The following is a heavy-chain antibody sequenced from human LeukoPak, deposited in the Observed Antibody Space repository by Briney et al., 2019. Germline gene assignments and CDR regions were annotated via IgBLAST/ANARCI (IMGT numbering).Heavy chain of an antibody. CDR1: GYTFTSYD. Sequence: GASVKVSCKASGYTFTSYDIIWVRQASGQGLELMGWMNPNSGHTGYAQQFQGRVTMTRTTSISTAYTELTSLTSEDSAVYYCARSIVGVRKRNDYWGQGTLVTVSS. V-gene: IGHV1-8*01. CDR3: ARSIVGVRKRNDY. J-gene: IGHJ4*02. CDR2: MNPNSGHT. D-gene: IGHD1-26*01.